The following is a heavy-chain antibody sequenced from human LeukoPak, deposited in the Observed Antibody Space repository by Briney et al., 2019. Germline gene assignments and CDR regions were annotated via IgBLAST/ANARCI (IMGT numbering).Heavy chain of an antibody. CDR3: ARDQSRKWEVLSGWWFDP. Sequence: ASVKVSCKASGYTVGTYWMHWVRQAPGQGLEWMAIINPSGDFTSYAQKFQGRVTVTGDMSTRTVYMELSNLRSEDTAVYYCARDQSRKWEVLSGWWFDPWGQGTLVTVSS. CDR2: INPSGDFT. J-gene: IGHJ5*02. D-gene: IGHD6-19*01. CDR1: GYTVGTYW. V-gene: IGHV1-46*01.